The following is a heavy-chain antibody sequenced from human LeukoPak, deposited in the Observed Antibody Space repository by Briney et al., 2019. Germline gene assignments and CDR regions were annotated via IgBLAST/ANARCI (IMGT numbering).Heavy chain of an antibody. Sequence: GGSLRLSCAASGFTFSDYYMSWIRQAPGKGLEWVSYISSSSSYTNYADSVKGRFTISRDNAKNSLYLQMNSLRAEDTAVYYCARTGYGDYGTFDYWGQGPLVTVSS. CDR1: GFTFSDYY. V-gene: IGHV3-11*03. CDR3: ARTGYGDYGTFDY. D-gene: IGHD4-17*01. J-gene: IGHJ4*02. CDR2: ISSSSSYT.